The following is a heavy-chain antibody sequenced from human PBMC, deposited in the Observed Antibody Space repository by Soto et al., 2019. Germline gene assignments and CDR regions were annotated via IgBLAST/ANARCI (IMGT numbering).Heavy chain of an antibody. Sequence: GSLRLSCVASGFTGSSNVMSWVSQAPGKGLEWVSVIYSGGGTHYADSVKGRFTISRDSSMNTLYLQMNSLRAEDTAAYYCARAREIRIEAAGTWTYWGQGSLVTVSS. D-gene: IGHD6-13*01. CDR1: GFTGSSNV. CDR2: IYSGGGT. CDR3: ARAREIRIEAAGTWTY. V-gene: IGHV3-53*01. J-gene: IGHJ4*02.